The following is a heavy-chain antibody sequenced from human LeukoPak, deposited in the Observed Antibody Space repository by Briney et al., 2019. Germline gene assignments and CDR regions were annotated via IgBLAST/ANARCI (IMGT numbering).Heavy chain of an antibody. V-gene: IGHV3-48*04. CDR3: ARGGRSGDYFDY. D-gene: IGHD3-10*01. J-gene: IGHJ4*02. Sequence: GGSLRLSCAASGFTFSNYTMNWVRQAPGKGLEWVSYISSSGSSIYYADYVKGRFTISRDNAKNSLYLQMNSLRAEDTAVYYRARGGRSGDYFDYWGQGTLVTVSS. CDR2: ISSSGSSI. CDR1: GFTFSNYT.